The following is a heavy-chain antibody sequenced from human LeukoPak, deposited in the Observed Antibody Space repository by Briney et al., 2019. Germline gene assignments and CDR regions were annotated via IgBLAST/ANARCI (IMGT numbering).Heavy chain of an antibody. V-gene: IGHV3-53*01. J-gene: IGHJ6*02. CDR3: ARACPQYYYYGMDV. Sequence: GGSLRLSCAAPGFTVSSNYMSWVRQAPGKGLEWVSVIYSGGSTYYADSVKGRFTISRDNSKNTLYLQMNSLRAEDTAVYYCARACPQYYYYGMDVWGQGTTVTVSS. CDR2: IYSGGST. CDR1: GFTVSSNY.